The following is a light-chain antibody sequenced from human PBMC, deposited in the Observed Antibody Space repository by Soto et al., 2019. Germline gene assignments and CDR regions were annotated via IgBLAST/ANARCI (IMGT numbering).Light chain of an antibody. V-gene: IGKV3-20*01. CDR1: QSVDSNY. CDR3: QQYGYSPYT. CDR2: GSS. J-gene: IGKJ2*01. Sequence: EIVLTQSPGTLSLSPGERATLFCKTSQSVDSNYFAWHQQQPGQAPRLLIYGSSIRATVIPDRFSGSGSGTDFTLTIRRLEPEDFAVYYCQQYGYSPYTFGQGTKLEIK.